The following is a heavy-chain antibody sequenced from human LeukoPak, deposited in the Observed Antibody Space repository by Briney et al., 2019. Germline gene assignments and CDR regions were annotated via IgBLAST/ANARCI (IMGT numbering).Heavy chain of an antibody. D-gene: IGHD1-26*01. V-gene: IGHV3-53*04. CDR3: ARDSGSYPYGMDV. Sequence: GGSLRLSCAASGFTVSSNYMSWVRQAPGKRLEWVSVIYSGGSTYYADSVKGRFTISRHNSKNTLYLQMNSLRAEDTAVYYCARDSGSYPYGMDVWGQGTTVTVSS. CDR2: IYSGGST. J-gene: IGHJ6*02. CDR1: GFTVSSNY.